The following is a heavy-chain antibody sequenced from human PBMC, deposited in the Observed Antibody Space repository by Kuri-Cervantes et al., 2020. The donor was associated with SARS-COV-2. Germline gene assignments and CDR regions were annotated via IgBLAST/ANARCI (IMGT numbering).Heavy chain of an antibody. CDR1: GGSISSSSYY. V-gene: IGHV4-39*01. D-gene: IGHD2/OR15-2a*01. CDR3: ARHAVLQQYYFGY. Sequence: ESLKISCTVSGGSISSSSYYWGWIRQPPGKGLEWIGSIYYSGSTYYNPSLKSRVTISVDTSKNQFSLKLSSVTAADTAVYYCARHAVLQQYYFGYWGQGTLVTVSS. CDR2: IYYSGST. J-gene: IGHJ4*02.